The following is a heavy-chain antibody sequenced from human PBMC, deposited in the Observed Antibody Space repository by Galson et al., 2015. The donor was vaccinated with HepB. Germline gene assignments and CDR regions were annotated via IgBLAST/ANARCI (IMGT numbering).Heavy chain of an antibody. V-gene: IGHV1-69*10. CDR2: IIPMLDVT. D-gene: IGHD3-16*01. CDR3: ARAGMKYAYFDS. Sequence: SVKVSCKASGDSFNNYCITWVRQAPGQGLEWMGGIIPMLDVTKSAQKFQGRVTFTGGQSMAYMELSSLTSEDTAVYYCARAGMKYAYFDSWGQGTLVTVSS. J-gene: IGHJ4*02. CDR1: GDSFNNYC.